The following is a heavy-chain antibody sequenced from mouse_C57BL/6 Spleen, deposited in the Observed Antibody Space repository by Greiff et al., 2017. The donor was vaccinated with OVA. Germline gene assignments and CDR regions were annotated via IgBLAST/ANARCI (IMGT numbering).Heavy chain of an antibody. J-gene: IGHJ4*01. Sequence: EVKLVESGGGLVKPGGSLKLSCAASGFPFSDYGMHWVRQAPEKGLEVVAYISSGSSTIYYADTVKGRFTISRDNAKNTLFLQMTSLRSEDTAMYYCARDYYGSTYGDYWGQGTSVTVSS. CDR2: ISSGSSTI. D-gene: IGHD1-1*01. CDR3: ARDYYGSTYGDY. CDR1: GFPFSDYG. V-gene: IGHV5-17*01.